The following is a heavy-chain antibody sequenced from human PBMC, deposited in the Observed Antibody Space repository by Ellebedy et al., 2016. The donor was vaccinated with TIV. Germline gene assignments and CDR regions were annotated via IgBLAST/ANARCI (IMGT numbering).Heavy chain of an antibody. J-gene: IGHJ4*02. D-gene: IGHD3-22*01. Sequence: ASVKVSCXASGYTFTAYYLHWVRQAPGQGLEWMGWISTYNDNRNSAQKFQGRVTMTTDTSTRTAYMELRSLRSDDTAVYYCARGGQHYYDSTPYSFDYWGQGTLVTVSS. V-gene: IGHV1-18*04. CDR1: GYTFTAYY. CDR3: ARGGQHYYDSTPYSFDY. CDR2: ISTYNDNR.